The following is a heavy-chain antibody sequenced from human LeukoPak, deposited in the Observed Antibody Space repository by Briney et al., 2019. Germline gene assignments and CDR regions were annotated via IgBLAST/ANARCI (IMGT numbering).Heavy chain of an antibody. V-gene: IGHV3-23*01. Sequence: AGSLRLSCAASGFTFTSYPINWVRPAPGQGLEWVATISSDGFMAYYADSLKGRFVISRDNSQQTIYLQTNSRTADDTAVYYCAKDLFLFFGDTRGQGTLVTVSS. J-gene: IGHJ5*02. CDR3: AKDLFLFFGDT. D-gene: IGHD3/OR15-3a*01. CDR1: GFTFTSYP. CDR2: ISSDGFMA.